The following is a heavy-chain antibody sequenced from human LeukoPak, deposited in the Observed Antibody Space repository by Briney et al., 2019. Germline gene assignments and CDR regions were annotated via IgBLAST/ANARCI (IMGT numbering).Heavy chain of an antibody. D-gene: IGHD6-13*01. Sequence: ASVKVSCKASGDTFTTYYIHWVRQAPGQGLEWMGIINPRTGSTSYAQKFQGRVTMTRDTSTSTVYMELSSLRSEDTAVYYCARDDIAAAYTADYWGQGTLVTVSS. CDR3: ARDDIAAAYTADY. J-gene: IGHJ4*02. V-gene: IGHV1-46*01. CDR2: INPRTGST. CDR1: GDTFTTYY.